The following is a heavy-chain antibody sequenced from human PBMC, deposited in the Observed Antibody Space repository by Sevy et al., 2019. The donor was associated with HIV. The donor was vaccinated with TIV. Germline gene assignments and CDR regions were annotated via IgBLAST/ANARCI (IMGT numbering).Heavy chain of an antibody. D-gene: IGHD4-17*01. CDR1: GFACTNYYA. CDR2: ISYDGSDK. Sequence: GGSLRLSCAASGFACTNYYAMHWVRQAPGKGLEWVSLISYDGSDKYYADSVKGRFTISRDNFKNTLYLQMNSLTTEDTAVYYCARPRANYVDHYFFYAMDVWGQGTTVTVSS. CDR3: ARPRANYVDHYFFYAMDV. J-gene: IGHJ6*02. V-gene: IGHV3-30-3*01.